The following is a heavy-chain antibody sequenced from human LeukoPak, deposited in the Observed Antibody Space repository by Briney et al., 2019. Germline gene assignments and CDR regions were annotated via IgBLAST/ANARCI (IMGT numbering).Heavy chain of an antibody. CDR3: ARDLATIDGIAWYYFDY. Sequence: ASVKVSCKASGYTFTDYYMHWVRQAPGQGLEWLGWINPKSGATDYAQKFQGRVTMTRDTSTTTAYMELSRLKFDDAAMYYCARDLATIDGIAWYYFDYWGQGALVTVSS. J-gene: IGHJ4*02. CDR1: GYTFTDYY. CDR2: INPKSGAT. D-gene: IGHD5-12*01. V-gene: IGHV1-2*02.